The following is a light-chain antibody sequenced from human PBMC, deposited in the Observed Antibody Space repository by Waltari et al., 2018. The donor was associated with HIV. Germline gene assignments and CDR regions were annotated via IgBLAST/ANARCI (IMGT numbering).Light chain of an antibody. J-gene: IGKJ1*01. CDR2: DAS. CDR1: QSISNN. CDR3: QQYNNWPRT. V-gene: IGKV3-15*01. Sequence: EVVLTQSPGTVSVSPGERATLSCRTSQSISNNLVWYQMKPGQAPRLVIYDASTRATRIPVRFSGSGSGTEFTLTIASLQSEDFAVYLCQQYNNWPRTFGQGTKVEI.